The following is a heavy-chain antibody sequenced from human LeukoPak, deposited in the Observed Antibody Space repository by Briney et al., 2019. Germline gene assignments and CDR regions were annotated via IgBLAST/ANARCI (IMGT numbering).Heavy chain of an antibody. CDR3: AHYFDSAFDY. J-gene: IGHJ4*02. CDR2: IYWDDDK. V-gene: IGHV2-5*02. D-gene: IGHD3-9*01. Sequence: SGPTLVKPTETLTLTCTVSGFSLSTSAVGVGWIRQPPGKALEWLGIIYWDDDKRYSPSLKSRLTITKDTSKNQVVLRMTKMDPVDTATYYCAHYFDSAFDYWGQGTLVTVSP. CDR1: GFSLSTSAVG.